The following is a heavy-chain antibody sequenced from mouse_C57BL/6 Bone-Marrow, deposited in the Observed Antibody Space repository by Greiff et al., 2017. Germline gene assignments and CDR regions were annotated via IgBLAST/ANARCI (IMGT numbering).Heavy chain of an antibody. J-gene: IGHJ2*01. CDR3: ARWGYDYDFDY. V-gene: IGHV1-64*01. CDR2: IHPNSGST. CDR1: GYTFTSYW. Sequence: QVQLKQSGAELVKPGASVKLSCKASGYTFTSYWMHWVKQRPGQGLEWIGMIHPNSGSTNYNVKFKSKATLTVDKSSSTAYMQLSSLTSEDSAVYYCARWGYDYDFDYWGQGTTLTVSS. D-gene: IGHD2-4*01.